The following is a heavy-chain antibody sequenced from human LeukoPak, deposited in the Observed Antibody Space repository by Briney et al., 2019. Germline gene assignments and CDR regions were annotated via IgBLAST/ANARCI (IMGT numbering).Heavy chain of an antibody. D-gene: IGHD3-22*01. V-gene: IGHV1-24*01. Sequence: ASVTVSCTVSGYSRTELSMHWVRQTPGKGLEWMGGFDPEAGEIIYAQKFQGRVTMTEDTSTDTAYMELSSLRSEDTAVFYCATWAGAVIVDKNGRVYWGQGTLVTVSS. CDR3: ATWAGAVIVDKNGRVY. CDR1: GYSRTELS. CDR2: FDPEAGEI. J-gene: IGHJ4*02.